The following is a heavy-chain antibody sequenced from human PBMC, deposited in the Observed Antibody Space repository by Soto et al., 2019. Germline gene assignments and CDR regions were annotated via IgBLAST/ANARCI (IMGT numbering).Heavy chain of an antibody. J-gene: IGHJ4*02. CDR2: VSFDSNYI. CDR1: GFTFSSYS. Sequence: GGSLRLSCAASGFTFSSYSMNWVRQPPGKGLEWVSLVSFDSNYIYYADSVKGRFTISRDNAKNSVYLQMNSLRAEDTAVYYCARERGWQLYFDYWGQGALVTVSS. V-gene: IGHV3-21*01. D-gene: IGHD6-13*01. CDR3: ARERGWQLYFDY.